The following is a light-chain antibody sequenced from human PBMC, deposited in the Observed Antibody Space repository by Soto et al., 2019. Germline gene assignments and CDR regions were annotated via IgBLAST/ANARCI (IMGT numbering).Light chain of an antibody. V-gene: IGKV3-20*01. CDR2: GAS. J-gene: IGKJ3*01. CDR3: QQYGTSPPT. Sequence: EIVLTQSPGTLSLSPGERATLSCRASQSVSRNSLAWYQQKPGQAARLLIYGASSRATDIPGRFSGSGSGTDFTLIVSRLEPEDFAVYFCQQYGTSPPTFGPGTKVDIK. CDR1: QSVSRNS.